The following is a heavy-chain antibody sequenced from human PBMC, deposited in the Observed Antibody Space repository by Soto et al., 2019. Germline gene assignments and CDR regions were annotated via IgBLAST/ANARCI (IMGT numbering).Heavy chain of an antibody. J-gene: IGHJ4*02. CDR2: ISGSGGST. V-gene: IGHV3-23*01. CDR3: AKLSGYSSGWFMFDY. D-gene: IGHD6-19*01. CDR1: GFTFSSYA. Sequence: EVQLLESGGGLVQPGGSLRLSCAASGFTFSSYAMSWVHQAPGKGLEWVSAISGSGGSTYYADSVKGRFTISRDNSKNTLYLQMNSLRAEDTAVYYCAKLSGYSSGWFMFDYWGQGTLVTVSS.